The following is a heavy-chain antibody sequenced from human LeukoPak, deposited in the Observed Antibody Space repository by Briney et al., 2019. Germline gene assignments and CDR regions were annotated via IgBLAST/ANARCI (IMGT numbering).Heavy chain of an antibody. Sequence: SETLSLTCTVSGGSIISYGWSWIRQPPGKGLEWIGYIFHSGSTKYNPPLKSRGTISLNTSKNQFSLNLSTVTAADTAVYYCARVYTSSWYRDSLNFDYWGQGTLVIVSS. CDR2: IFHSGST. J-gene: IGHJ4*02. D-gene: IGHD6-13*01. CDR3: ARVYTSSWYRDSLNFDY. V-gene: IGHV4-59*01. CDR1: GGSIISYG.